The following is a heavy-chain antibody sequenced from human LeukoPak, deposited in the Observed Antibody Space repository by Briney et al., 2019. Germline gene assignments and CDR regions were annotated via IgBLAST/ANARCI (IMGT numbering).Heavy chain of an antibody. Sequence: TGGSLRLSCAASGFTFSSYSMNWVRQAPGKGLEWVSSISSSSSYICYADSVKGRFTISRDNAKNSLYLQMNSLRAEDTAVYYCARGYVVVAAVFDYWGQGTLVTVSS. CDR3: ARGYVVVAAVFDY. J-gene: IGHJ4*02. CDR2: ISSSSSYI. V-gene: IGHV3-21*01. D-gene: IGHD2-15*01. CDR1: GFTFSSYS.